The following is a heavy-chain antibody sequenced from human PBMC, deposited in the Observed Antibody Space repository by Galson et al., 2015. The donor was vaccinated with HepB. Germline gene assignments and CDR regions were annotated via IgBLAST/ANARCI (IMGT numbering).Heavy chain of an antibody. V-gene: IGHV1-2*02. D-gene: IGHD2/OR15-2a*01. CDR1: GDTFTASF. J-gene: IGHJ5*02. CDR2: INPNSGGT. Sequence: SVKVSCKASGDTFTASFIHWVRQAPGQGLEWMGWINPNSGGTNYAQKFHGRVTMTRDTSITTAYMELSRLTFDDTAVYYCVRYPLSNPTWFDPWGQGTLVTVSS. CDR3: VRYPLSNPTWFDP.